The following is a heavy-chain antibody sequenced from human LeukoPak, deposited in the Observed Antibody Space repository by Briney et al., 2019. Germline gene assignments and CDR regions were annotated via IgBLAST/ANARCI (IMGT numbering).Heavy chain of an antibody. J-gene: IGHJ4*02. D-gene: IGHD3-16*01. CDR1: GYTFTSYG. Sequence: ASVTVSCKASGYTFTSYGISWVRQAPGQGLEWMEWISAYNGNTNYAQKLQGRVTMTTDTSTSTAYMELRSLRSDDTAVYYCARVYRGGNRALRIPDYWGQGTLVTVSS. CDR3: ARVYRGGNRALRIPDY. CDR2: ISAYNGNT. V-gene: IGHV1-18*04.